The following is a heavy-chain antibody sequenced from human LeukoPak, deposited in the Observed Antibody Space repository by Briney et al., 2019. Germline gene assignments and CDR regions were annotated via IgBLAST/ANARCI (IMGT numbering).Heavy chain of an antibody. CDR1: GFMFTTYW. V-gene: IGHV3-7*03. Sequence: GGSLRLSCAASGFMFTTYWMTWVRQAPGKGPEWVANIKPDGSETYYVDSVKGRFTISRDNSKNSLYLQMNSPRTEDTALYYCAKDFGPLVGWGQGTLVTVSS. CDR3: AKDFGPLVG. CDR2: IKPDGSET. D-gene: IGHD3-16*01. J-gene: IGHJ4*02.